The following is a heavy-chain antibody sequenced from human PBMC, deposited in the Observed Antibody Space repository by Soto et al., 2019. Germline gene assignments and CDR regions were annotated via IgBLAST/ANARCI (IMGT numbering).Heavy chain of an antibody. D-gene: IGHD1-20*01. V-gene: IGHV5-10-1*01. CDR3: ARHLAVWVRYPYPLGHGQDV. J-gene: IGHJ6*02. Sequence: PGPSQTISSKGFGYNSTNYWISWVRQRPGKGLARMGRIDPSGSYTNYSPTFQGHVTISTDKSFSTAHLQWSVLNPSDTATHYCARHLAVWVRYPYPLGHGQDVCGQGTRVT. CDR2: IDPSGSYT. CDR1: GYNSTNYW.